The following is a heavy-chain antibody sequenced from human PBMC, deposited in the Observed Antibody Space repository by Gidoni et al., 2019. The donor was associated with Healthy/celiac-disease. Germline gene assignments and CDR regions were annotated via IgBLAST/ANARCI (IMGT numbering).Heavy chain of an antibody. V-gene: IGHV3-30-3*01. CDR2: ISYDGSNK. J-gene: IGHJ6*02. CDR1: GFTFSSYA. Sequence: QVQLVESGGGVVQPGRSLRLSCAASGFTFSSYAMHWVRQAPGKGLGWVAVISYDGSNKYYADSVKGRFTISRDNSKNTLYLQMNSLRAEDTAVYYCARDRKGVDTAMLYYYYYGMDVWGQGTTVTVSS. CDR3: ARDRKGVDTAMLYYYYYGMDV. D-gene: IGHD5-18*01.